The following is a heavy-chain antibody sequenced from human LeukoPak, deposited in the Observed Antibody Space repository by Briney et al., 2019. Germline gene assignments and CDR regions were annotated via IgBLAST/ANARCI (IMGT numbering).Heavy chain of an antibody. CDR2: IYYSGST. CDR1: GGSISSYY. Sequence: SETLSLTCTVSGGSISSYYWSWIRQHPGKGLEWIGYIYYSGSTYYNPSLKSRVTISVDTSKNQFSLKLSSVTAADTAVYYSARLASGSYGPLTPFDYWGQGTLVTVSS. V-gene: IGHV4-59*06. J-gene: IGHJ4*02. D-gene: IGHD1-26*01. CDR3: ARLASGSYGPLTPFDY.